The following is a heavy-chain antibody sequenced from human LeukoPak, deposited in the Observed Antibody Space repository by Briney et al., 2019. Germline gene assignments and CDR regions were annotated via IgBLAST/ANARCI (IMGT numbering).Heavy chain of an antibody. CDR1: GGSISSSSYY. CDR2: IYYSGST. J-gene: IGHJ6*03. Sequence: SETLSLTCTVSGGSISSSSYYWGWIRQPPGKGLEWIGSIYYSGSTYYNPSLKSRVTISVDTSKNQFSLKLSPVTAAGTAVYYCARTAGYSYGYYYYYYYMDVWGKGTTVTVSS. D-gene: IGHD5-18*01. V-gene: IGHV4-39*01. CDR3: ARTAGYSYGYYYYYYYMDV.